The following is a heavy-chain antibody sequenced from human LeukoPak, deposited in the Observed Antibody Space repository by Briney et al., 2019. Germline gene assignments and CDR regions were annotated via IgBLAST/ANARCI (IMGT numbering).Heavy chain of an antibody. J-gene: IGHJ4*02. V-gene: IGHV4-30-2*01. CDR1: GGSISSGGYS. CDR3: ARLASKYYDLDY. D-gene: IGHD3-22*01. CDR2: IYHSGST. Sequence: PSETLSLTCAVSGGSISSGGYSWSWIRQPPGKGLEWIGYIYHSGSTYYNPSLKSRVTISVDRSKNQFSLKLSSVTAADTAVYYCARLASKYYDLDYWGQGTLVTVSS.